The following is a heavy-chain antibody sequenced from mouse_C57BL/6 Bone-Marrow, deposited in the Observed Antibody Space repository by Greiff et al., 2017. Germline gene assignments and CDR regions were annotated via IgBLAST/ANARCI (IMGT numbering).Heavy chain of an antibody. CDR2: INPRSGYP. CDR1: GYTFTSYW. CDR3: ANFYFDY. J-gene: IGHJ2*01. V-gene: IGHV1-7*01. Sequence: VQLQQSGAELAKPGASVKLSCTASGYTFTSYWMHWVKQRPGQGLEWIGYINPRSGYPKYNQKFKDKATLTADKASSTAYMQLSSLKYEDSAVYYCANFYFDYWGQGTTLTVSS.